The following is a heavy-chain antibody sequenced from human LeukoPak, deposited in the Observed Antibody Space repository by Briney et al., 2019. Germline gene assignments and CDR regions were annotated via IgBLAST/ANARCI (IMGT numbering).Heavy chain of an antibody. V-gene: IGHV4-39*07. J-gene: IGHJ4*02. D-gene: IGHD3-22*01. CDR1: GGSVSSSSYY. CDR3: AREIPYDSSAYNV. CDR2: IYHSGST. Sequence: SETLSLTCTVSGGSVSSSSYYWGWIRQPPGKGLEWIGSIYHSGSTYYNPSLKIRVTISVDTSKNQFSLKLRSVTAADTAVYYCAREIPYDSSAYNVWGQGTLVTVSS.